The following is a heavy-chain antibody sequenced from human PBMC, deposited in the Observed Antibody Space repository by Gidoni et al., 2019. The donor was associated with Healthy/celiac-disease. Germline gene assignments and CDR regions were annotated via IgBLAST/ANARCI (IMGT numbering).Heavy chain of an antibody. D-gene: IGHD2-2*01. CDR1: GCSISSVGYY. J-gene: IGHJ5*02. Sequence: QVQLQESGPGLVKPSQTLSLTCTVSGCSISSVGYYWSWIRQHPGKGLEWIGYIYYSGSTYYNPSPKSRVTISVDTSKNQFSLKLSSVTAADTAVYYCARSGVVVVPAALNWFDPWGQGTLVTVSS. V-gene: IGHV4-31*03. CDR2: IYYSGST. CDR3: ARSGVVVVPAALNWFDP.